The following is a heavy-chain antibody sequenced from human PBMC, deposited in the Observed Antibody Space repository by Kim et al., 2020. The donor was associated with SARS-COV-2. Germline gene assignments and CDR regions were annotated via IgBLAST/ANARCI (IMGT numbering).Heavy chain of an antibody. J-gene: IGHJ4*02. CDR2: INAGNSNT. V-gene: IGHV1-3*01. CDR3: ARTGKGLWFGELPFDY. CDR1: GYTFTTYA. Sequence: ASVKVSCKASGYTFTTYAMHWVRQAPGQRLEWMGCINAGNSNTKYSQKFQGRVTITRDTSASTAYMDLSSLRSEDTAVYYCARTGKGLWFGELPFDYWGQGTLVTVSS. D-gene: IGHD3-10*01.